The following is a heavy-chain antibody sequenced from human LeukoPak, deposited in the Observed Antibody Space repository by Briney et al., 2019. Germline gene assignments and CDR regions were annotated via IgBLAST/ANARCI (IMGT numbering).Heavy chain of an antibody. J-gene: IGHJ4*02. Sequence: GGSLRLSCATSGFTFSGNAMTWVRQAPGKGLEWVSAFRGSDGATYYADSVKGRFTISEDNSKNTLYLQMNSLRAEDTAVYYCAKLTINNGWYEDYWGQGTLVTVSS. CDR3: AKLTINNGWYEDY. CDR1: GFTFSGNA. V-gene: IGHV3-23*01. CDR2: FRGSDGAT. D-gene: IGHD6-19*01.